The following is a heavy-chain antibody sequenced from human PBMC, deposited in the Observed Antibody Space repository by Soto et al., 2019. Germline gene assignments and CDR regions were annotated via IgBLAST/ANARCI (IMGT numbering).Heavy chain of an antibody. Sequence: PSETLSLTCAVYGGSFSGYYWSWIRQPPGKGLEWIGEINHSGSTNYNPSLKSRVTISVDTSKNQFSLKLSSVTAADTAVYYCARHIIYRDCSGGSCYELSVTAWYFDLWGRGTLVTVSS. D-gene: IGHD2-15*01. V-gene: IGHV4-34*01. CDR3: ARHIIYRDCSGGSCYELSVTAWYFDL. CDR2: INHSGST. CDR1: GGSFSGYY. J-gene: IGHJ2*01.